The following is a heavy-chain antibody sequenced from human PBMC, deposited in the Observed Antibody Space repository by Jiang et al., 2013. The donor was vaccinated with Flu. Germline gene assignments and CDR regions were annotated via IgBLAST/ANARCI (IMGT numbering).Heavy chain of an antibody. V-gene: IGHV4-39*07. CDR3: ARGVSTEPHDY. J-gene: IGHJ4*02. Sequence: GPGLVKPSETLSLTCTVSGGSISSSSYYWGWIRQPPGKGLEWIGSIYYSGSTYYNPSLKSRVTISVDTSKNQFSLKLSSVTAADTAVYYCARGVSTEPHDYWGQGTLVTVSS. CDR2: IYYSGST. CDR1: GGSISSSSYY. D-gene: IGHD1-14*01.